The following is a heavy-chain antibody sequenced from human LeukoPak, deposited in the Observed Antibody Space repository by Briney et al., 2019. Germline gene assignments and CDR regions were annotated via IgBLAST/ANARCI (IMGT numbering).Heavy chain of an antibody. CDR3: ARGVFGESLES. Sequence: ASVKVSCKASGHTFTGYYVYWVRQAPGQGLEWMGWMNPNVGGANFPQKFQGRVTVTSDPAISAAYMELRRLRSDETAVYYCARGVFGESLESWGQGTLVTVSS. CDR2: MNPNVGGA. D-gene: IGHD3-10*02. CDR1: GHTFTGYY. V-gene: IGHV1-2*02. J-gene: IGHJ4*02.